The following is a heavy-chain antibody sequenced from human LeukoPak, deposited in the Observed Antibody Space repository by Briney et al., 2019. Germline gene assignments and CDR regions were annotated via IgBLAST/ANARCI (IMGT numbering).Heavy chain of an antibody. J-gene: IGHJ4*02. CDR2: INSDGSST. Sequence: GGSLRLSCAASAFTFSSYWMHWVRQGPGNGLVWVSRINSDGSSTSYADSVKGRFTISRDNAKNTLYLQMNSLRAEDTAVYYCARDSLGLDYWGQGTLVTVSS. D-gene: IGHD3-16*01. CDR3: ARDSLGLDY. V-gene: IGHV3-74*01. CDR1: AFTFSSYW.